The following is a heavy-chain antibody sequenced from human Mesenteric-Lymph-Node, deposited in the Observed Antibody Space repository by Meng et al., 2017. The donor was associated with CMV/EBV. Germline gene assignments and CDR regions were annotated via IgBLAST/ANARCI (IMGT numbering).Heavy chain of an antibody. CDR3: AKHRDGLFDY. J-gene: IGHJ4*02. CDR2: IWYDGSNK. V-gene: IGHV3-33*06. CDR1: GFTFSTYC. Sequence: GESLKISCAASGFTFSTYCMHWVRQAPGKGLEWVAVIWYDGSNKYYADSVKGRFTISRDNSKNTLYLQMNSLRAEDTAVYYCAKHRDGLFDYWGQGTLVTVSS. D-gene: IGHD5-24*01.